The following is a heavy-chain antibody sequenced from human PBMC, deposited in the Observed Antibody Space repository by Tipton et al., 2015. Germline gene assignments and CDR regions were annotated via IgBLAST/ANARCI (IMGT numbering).Heavy chain of an antibody. CDR1: GASVSSGSYY. V-gene: IGHV4-61*01. D-gene: IGHD2-21*02. CDR2: IFHSGST. J-gene: IGHJ5*02. Sequence: TLSLTCTVSGASVSSGSYYWSWIRQPPGKGLEWIGYIFHSGSTNYNPSLKSRGSISLETSTKQFSLELRSVTAADTAVYYCARFNCGRDCYSYRGWFDPWGQGTLVTVSS. CDR3: ARFNCGRDCYSYRGWFDP.